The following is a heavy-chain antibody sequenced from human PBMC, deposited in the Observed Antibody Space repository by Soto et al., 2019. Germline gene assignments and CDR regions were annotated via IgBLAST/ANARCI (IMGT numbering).Heavy chain of an antibody. CDR3: ARQGGGYSGYDLYYYYYMDV. Sequence: SETLSLTCTVSGGSISSYYWSWIRQPPGKGLEWIGYIYYSGSTNYNPSLKSRVTISVDTSKNQFSLKLSSATAADTAVYYCARQGGGYSGYDLYYYYYMDVWGKGTTVTVSS. D-gene: IGHD5-12*01. V-gene: IGHV4-59*08. CDR2: IYYSGST. CDR1: GGSISSYY. J-gene: IGHJ6*03.